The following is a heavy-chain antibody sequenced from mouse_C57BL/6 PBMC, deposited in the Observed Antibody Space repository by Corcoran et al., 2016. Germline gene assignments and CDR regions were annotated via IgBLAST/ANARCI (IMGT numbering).Heavy chain of an antibody. D-gene: IGHD1-1*01. Sequence: QVQLKQSGAELVRPGASVKLSCKASGYTFTDYYINWVKQRPGQGLEWIARIYPGSGNTYYNEKFKGKATLTAEKSSSTAYMQLSSLTSEDSAVYFCARSRGLITTVVADAMDYWGQGTSVTVSS. V-gene: IGHV1-76*01. CDR2: IYPGSGNT. CDR1: GYTFTDYY. CDR3: ARSRGLITTVVADAMDY. J-gene: IGHJ4*01.